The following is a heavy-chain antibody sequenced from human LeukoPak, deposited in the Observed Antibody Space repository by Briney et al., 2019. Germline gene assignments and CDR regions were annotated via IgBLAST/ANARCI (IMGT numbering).Heavy chain of an antibody. CDR1: GYTFTSYA. Sequence: ASVKVSCKASGYTFTSYAMHWVRQAPGQRLEWMGWINAGNDNTKYSQKFQGRVTITRDTSASTAYMELSSLRSEDTAVYYCARDRCSGGSCYWTYWGQGTLVTVSS. J-gene: IGHJ4*02. CDR2: INAGNDNT. D-gene: IGHD2-15*01. CDR3: ARDRCSGGSCYWTY. V-gene: IGHV1-3*01.